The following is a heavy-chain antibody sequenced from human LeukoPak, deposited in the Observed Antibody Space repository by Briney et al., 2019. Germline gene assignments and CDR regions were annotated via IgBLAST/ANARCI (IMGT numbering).Heavy chain of an antibody. V-gene: IGHV4-39*07. D-gene: IGHD1-26*01. Sequence: TSETLSLTCTVSGGSISSSSYYWGWLRQPPGKGLEWIGSIYYSGSTYYNPSLKSRVTISVDTSKNQFSLKLSSVTAADTAVYYCARDIELLYFDYWGQGTLVTVSS. CDR1: GGSISSSSYY. CDR2: IYYSGST. J-gene: IGHJ4*02. CDR3: ARDIELLYFDY.